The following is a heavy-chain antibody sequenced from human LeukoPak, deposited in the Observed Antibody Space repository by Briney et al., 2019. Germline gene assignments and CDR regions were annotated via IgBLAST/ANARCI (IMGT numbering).Heavy chain of an antibody. D-gene: IGHD3-22*01. V-gene: IGHV4-30-4*01. CDR1: GGSISSGDYY. CDR3: AREGNYDTFARAFDI. J-gene: IGHJ3*02. CDR2: IYYSGST. Sequence: SETLSLTCTVSGGSISSGDYYWSWIRQPQGKGLEWIGYIYYSGSTYYNPSLKSRVTISVDTSKNQFSLKLSSVTAADTAVYYCAREGNYDTFARAFDIWGQGTMVTVSS.